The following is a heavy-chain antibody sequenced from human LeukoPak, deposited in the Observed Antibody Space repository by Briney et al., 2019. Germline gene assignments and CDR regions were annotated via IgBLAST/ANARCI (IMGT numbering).Heavy chain of an antibody. CDR1: GGSVTISTYF. CDR3: LYGNFPDYFDF. V-gene: IGHV4-39*07. J-gene: IGHJ4*02. CDR2: VSYSGSA. Sequence: SETLSLTSTVSGGSVTISTYFWAWIRQTPGEGLDWIGSVSYSGSAHYNPSLISRVTMSVDATKNQFFLQLDSVTAADTAVYYFLYGNFPDYFDFWGQGTLVTVSS. D-gene: IGHD2-8*01.